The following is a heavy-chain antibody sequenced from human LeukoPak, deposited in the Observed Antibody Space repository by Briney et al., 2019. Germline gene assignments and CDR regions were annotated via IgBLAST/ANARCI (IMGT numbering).Heavy chain of an antibody. CDR3: AKATVTKGY. CDR1: GFTFSSYA. Sequence: GGSLRLSCAASGFTFSSYAMSWVRQAPGKGVEWVSGITTSGGNTYYVDSVKGRFTISRDNSKNTLYLQLSSLRADDTAVYYCAKATVTKGYWGQGTLVTVSS. J-gene: IGHJ4*02. V-gene: IGHV3-23*01. CDR2: ITTSGGNT. D-gene: IGHD4-17*01.